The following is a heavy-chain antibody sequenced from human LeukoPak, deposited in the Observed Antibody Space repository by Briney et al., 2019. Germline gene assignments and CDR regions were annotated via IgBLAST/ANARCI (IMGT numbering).Heavy chain of an antibody. CDR3: ARENQGAIVFDY. J-gene: IGHJ4*02. D-gene: IGHD4/OR15-4a*01. V-gene: IGHV4-30-2*01. Sequence: SETLSLTCTVSGGSISSGGYYWSRIRQPPGKGLEWIGYIYHSGSTYYNPSLKSRVTISVDRSKNQFSLKLSSVTAADTAVYYCARENQGAIVFDYWGQGTLVTVSS. CDR2: IYHSGST. CDR1: GGSISSGGYY.